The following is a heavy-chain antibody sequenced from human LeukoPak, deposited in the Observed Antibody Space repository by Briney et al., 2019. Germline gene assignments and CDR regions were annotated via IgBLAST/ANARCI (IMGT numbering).Heavy chain of an antibody. V-gene: IGHV3-23*01. CDR2: ISGRGGRT. CDR3: AKDLRVLTGYYYV. CDR1: GFTFSRYG. Sequence: GGSLRLSCAASGFTFSRYGMNWVSQAPGKGLEWVSAISGRGGRTKYIDSVKGRLTISRDNSKNTLYLQMNSLRAEDTAVYYCAKDLRVLTGYYYVWGKGTTVTISS. D-gene: IGHD3-9*01. J-gene: IGHJ6*04.